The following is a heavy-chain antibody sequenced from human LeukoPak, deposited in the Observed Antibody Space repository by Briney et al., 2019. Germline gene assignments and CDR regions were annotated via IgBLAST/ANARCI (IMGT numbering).Heavy chain of an antibody. CDR2: ITGNSDTR. CDR3: AEGPGARCRFNWFDP. CDR1: GFSFSSYE. J-gene: IGHJ5*02. V-gene: IGHV3-48*03. Sequence: GGSLRLSCVVSGFSFSSYEMNWVRQAPGKGLEWVSYITGNSDTRYYADSVKGRFTISRDNAKNSLYLQMNSLRPEDTAVYYCAEGPGARCRFNWFDPWGQGTLVTVSS. D-gene: IGHD3-16*01.